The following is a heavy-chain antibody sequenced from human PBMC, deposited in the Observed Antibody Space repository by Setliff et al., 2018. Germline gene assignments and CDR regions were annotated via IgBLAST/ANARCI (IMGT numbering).Heavy chain of an antibody. Sequence: GGSLRLSCAASGFTFSDYWMSWVRQAPGKGLEWVSGISTSGVSTYYADSVKGRLTLSRDNSKNTLYLQMNSLRAEDTAVYYCARGSYSSSFGGQGTLVTVSS. V-gene: IGHV3-23*01. CDR2: ISTSGVST. J-gene: IGHJ4*02. CDR3: ARGSYSSSF. D-gene: IGHD6-6*01. CDR1: GFTFSDYW.